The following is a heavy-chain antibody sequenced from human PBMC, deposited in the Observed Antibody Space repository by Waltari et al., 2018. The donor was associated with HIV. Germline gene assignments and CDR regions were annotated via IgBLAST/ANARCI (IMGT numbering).Heavy chain of an antibody. Sequence: QVQLVESGGGVVQPGRSLRLSCAASGFTISSYGMHWVRQAPGKGLEWMAFIWYDGSNQHYADSVKGRFTISRDNSKNRLYLQMNSLRAEDTAVYSCARDASGWDSKDYFDYWGQGTLVTVSS. CDR3: ARDASGWDSKDYFDY. J-gene: IGHJ4*02. CDR2: IWYDGSNQ. V-gene: IGHV3-33*01. CDR1: GFTISSYG. D-gene: IGHD6-19*01.